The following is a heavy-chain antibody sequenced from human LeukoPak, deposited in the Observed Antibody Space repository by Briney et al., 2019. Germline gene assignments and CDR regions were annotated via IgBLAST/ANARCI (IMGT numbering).Heavy chain of an antibody. V-gene: IGHV3-53*01. CDR2: IYSGGST. J-gene: IGHJ4*02. CDR1: GFTVSSNY. D-gene: IGHD6-13*01. CDR3: GMAAAGYDY. Sequence: GGSLRLSCVASGFTVSSNYMSWVRQAPGKGLEWVSVIYSGGSTYYADSVKGRFTISRDNSKNTLYLQMNSLRAEDTAVYYCGMAAAGYDYWGQGTLVTVSS.